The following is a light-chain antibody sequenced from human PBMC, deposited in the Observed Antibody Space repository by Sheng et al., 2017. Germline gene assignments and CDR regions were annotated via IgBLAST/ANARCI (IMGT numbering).Light chain of an antibody. J-gene: IGLJ3*02. CDR2: SND. CDR3: AAWDDGLKGVV. CDR1: KSNIGSNA. Sequence: VLTQPPSASGTPGQRVTISCSGSKSNIGSNAVNWYQQFPGSAPKLLIHSNDQRPSGVPDRFSGSKSGTSASLAISGLQSEDESAYYCAAWDDGLKGVVFGGGTNLTVL. V-gene: IGLV1-44*01.